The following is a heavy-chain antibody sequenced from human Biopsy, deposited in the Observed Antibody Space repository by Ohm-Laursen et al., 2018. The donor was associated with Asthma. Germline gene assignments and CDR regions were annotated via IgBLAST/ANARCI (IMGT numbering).Heavy chain of an antibody. D-gene: IGHD3-22*01. CDR2: IDSGGTS. CDR1: GFAVSRDY. CDR3: ARGDSSNWSHYYFDY. V-gene: IGHV3-53*01. Sequence: SLRLSCAASGFAVSRDYMFWVRQATGKGLEWVSVIDSGGTSHTADSVRGRFTISRDYSKNTLYLQMHSLRAEDTAVYYCARGDSSNWSHYYFDYWGQGTLVTVSS. J-gene: IGHJ4*02.